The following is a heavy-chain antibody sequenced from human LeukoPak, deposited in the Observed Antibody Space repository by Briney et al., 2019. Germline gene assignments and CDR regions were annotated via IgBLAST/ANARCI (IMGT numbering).Heavy chain of an antibody. Sequence: PGRSLRLSCAASGFTFSSYGMHWVRLAPGKGLEWVAVISYDGSNKYYADSVKGRFTISRDNSKNTLYLQMNSLRAEDTAVYYCAKVQQWLAPLDYWGQGTLVTVSS. CDR3: AKVQQWLAPLDY. D-gene: IGHD6-19*01. J-gene: IGHJ4*02. CDR1: GFTFSSYG. V-gene: IGHV3-30*18. CDR2: ISYDGSNK.